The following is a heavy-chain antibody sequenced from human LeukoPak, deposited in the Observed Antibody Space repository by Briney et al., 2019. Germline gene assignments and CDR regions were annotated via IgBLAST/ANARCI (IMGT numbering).Heavy chain of an antibody. CDR3: ARGGYCSGGTCYTGDY. CDR2: IRYDGSDK. Sequence: GGSLRLSCGASGFTFSSYGMHWVRQAPGKGLEWVTFIRYDGSDKYYADSVKGRFTISRDNSKNTLYLQMNSLRAEDTAVYYCARGGYCSGGTCYTGDYWGQGTLVTVSS. J-gene: IGHJ4*02. V-gene: IGHV3-30*02. CDR1: GFTFSSYG. D-gene: IGHD2-15*01.